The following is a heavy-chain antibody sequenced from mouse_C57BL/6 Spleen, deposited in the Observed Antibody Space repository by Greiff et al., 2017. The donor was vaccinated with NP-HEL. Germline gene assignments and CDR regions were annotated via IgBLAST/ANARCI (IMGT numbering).Heavy chain of an antibody. V-gene: IGHV1-81*01. D-gene: IGHD2-3*01. J-gene: IGHJ2*01. CDR1: GYTFTSYG. Sequence: QVQLQQSGAELARPGASVKLSCKASGYTFTSYGISWVKQRTGQGLEWIGEIYPRSGNTYYNEKFKGKATLPADKSSSTAYMELRSLTSEDSAVYFCARRKGGYYDGDYWGQGTTLTVSS. CDR3: ARRKGGYYDGDY. CDR2: IYPRSGNT.